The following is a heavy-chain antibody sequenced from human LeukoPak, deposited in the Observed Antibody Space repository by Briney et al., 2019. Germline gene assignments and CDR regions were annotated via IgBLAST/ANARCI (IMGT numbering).Heavy chain of an antibody. D-gene: IGHD3-10*01. Sequence: GGSLRLSCAASGFTFSSYAMSWVRQAPGKGLEWVSAITSSGGSTYYADSVKGRFTISRDNAKNTLYLQMNSLRAEDMAVYYCVREGSLEYFFDYWGQGTLVTVSS. V-gene: IGHV3-23*01. CDR3: VREGSLEYFFDY. CDR1: GFTFSSYA. J-gene: IGHJ4*02. CDR2: ITSSGGST.